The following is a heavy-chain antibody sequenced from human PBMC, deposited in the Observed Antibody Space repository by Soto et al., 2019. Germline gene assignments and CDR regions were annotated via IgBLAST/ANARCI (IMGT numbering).Heavy chain of an antibody. CDR2: INPSGGST. J-gene: IGHJ2*01. CDR3: AREGSGGGEDWYFDL. D-gene: IGHD3-10*01. CDR1: GYTFTSYY. V-gene: IGHV1-46*01. Sequence: QVQLVQSGAEVKKPGASVKVSCKASGYTFTSYYMHWVRQAPGQGLEWRGIINPSGGSTSYAQKFQGRVTMTRDTSTSTVYMELSSLTSEDTAVYYCAREGSGGGEDWYFDLWGRGTLVTVSS.